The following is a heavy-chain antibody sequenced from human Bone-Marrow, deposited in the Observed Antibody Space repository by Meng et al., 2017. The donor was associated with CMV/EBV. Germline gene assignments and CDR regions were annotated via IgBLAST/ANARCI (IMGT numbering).Heavy chain of an antibody. D-gene: IGHD5-12*01. CDR2: SNPNSGGT. CDR1: GYTFTGYY. V-gene: IGHV1-2*02. CDR3: ARGGYGMLSNDY. Sequence: DSVKVPCKASGYTFTGYYMHWVRQAPTQGLEWMGWSNPNSGGTNYAQKFQGRVTMTRDTSISTAYMVLSRLRSDDTAVYYCARGGYGMLSNDYWGQGTLVTVSS. J-gene: IGHJ4*02.